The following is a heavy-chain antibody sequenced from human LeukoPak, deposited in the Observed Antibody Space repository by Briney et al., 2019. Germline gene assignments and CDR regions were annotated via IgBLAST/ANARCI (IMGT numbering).Heavy chain of an antibody. CDR1: GGSISSSSYY. CDR3: ARETTTHPPRFDP. V-gene: IGHV4-61*01. Sequence: SETLSLTCTVSGGSISSSSYYWGWIRQPPGKGLEWIGYIYYSGSTNYNPSLKSRVTISVDTSKNQFSLKLSSVTAADTAVYYCARETTTHPPRFDPWGQGTLVTVSS. D-gene: IGHD1-26*01. J-gene: IGHJ5*02. CDR2: IYYSGST.